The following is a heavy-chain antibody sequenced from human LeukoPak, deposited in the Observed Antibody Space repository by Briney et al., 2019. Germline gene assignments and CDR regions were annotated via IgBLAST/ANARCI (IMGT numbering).Heavy chain of an antibody. D-gene: IGHD2-15*01. J-gene: IGHJ5*02. Sequence: PVQPLDSASVPNSRSTTIYYADSVKGRFTISRDNARNSLDLQMNSLRVEDTAVYYCARDEDRRLPINYFDPWGQGTLVTVSS. V-gene: IGHV3-48*04. CDR3: ARDEDRRLPINYFDP. CDR2: PNSRSTTI.